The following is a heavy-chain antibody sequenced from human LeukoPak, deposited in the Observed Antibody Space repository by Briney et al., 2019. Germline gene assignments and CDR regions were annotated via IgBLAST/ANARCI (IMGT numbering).Heavy chain of an antibody. D-gene: IGHD3-9*01. CDR3: ARDDILTGYPFDY. CDR1: GGTFSSYA. CDR2: IIPILGIA. V-gene: IGHV1-69*04. J-gene: IGHJ4*02. Sequence: SVKVSCKASGGTFSSYAISWVRQTPGQGLEWMGRIIPILGIANYAQKFQGRVTITADKSTSTAYMELSSLRSEDTAVYYCARDDILTGYPFDYWGQGTLVTVSS.